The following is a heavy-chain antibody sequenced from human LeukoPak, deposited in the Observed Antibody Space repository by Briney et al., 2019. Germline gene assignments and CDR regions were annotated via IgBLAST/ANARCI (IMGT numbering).Heavy chain of an antibody. D-gene: IGHD3-10*01. Sequence: TSETLSLTCSVSGGSISSSRSYWGWIRQTPGKGLEWIGEIYHSGSTNYNPSLKSRVTISVDKSKNQFSLKLSSVTAADTAVYYCARRGPYYYGSGSYYPNWFDPWGQGTLVTVSS. CDR3: ARRGPYYYGSGSYYPNWFDP. CDR1: GGSISSSRSY. J-gene: IGHJ5*02. V-gene: IGHV4-39*07. CDR2: IYHSGST.